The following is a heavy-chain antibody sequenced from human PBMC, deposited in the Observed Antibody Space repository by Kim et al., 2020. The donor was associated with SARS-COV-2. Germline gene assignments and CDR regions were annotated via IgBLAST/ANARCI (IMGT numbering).Heavy chain of an antibody. CDR2: IYYSGST. D-gene: IGHD6-13*01. CDR1: GGSFSGYY. V-gene: IGHV4-34*09. J-gene: IGHJ6*02. Sequence: SETLSLTCAVYGGSFSGYYWSWIRQPPGKGLEWIGYIYYSGSTYYSPSLKSRVTISVDRSQNQFSLRLNSVTAADTAVYYCARGKGYSSTPHYYYYGMDVWGQGTTVTVSS. CDR3: ARGKGYSSTPHYYYYGMDV.